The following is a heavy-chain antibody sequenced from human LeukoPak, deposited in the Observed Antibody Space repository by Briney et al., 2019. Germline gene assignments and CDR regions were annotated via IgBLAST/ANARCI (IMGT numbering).Heavy chain of an antibody. J-gene: IGHJ4*02. D-gene: IGHD3-22*01. V-gene: IGHV1-46*01. Sequence: ASVKVSCKASGYTFTSYYMHWVRQPPGQGLEWMGIISPSGGTTNYAQKFQGRVTMTRDTSTSTVYMELSSLRSEDTAVYYCAREPLVSGYYYFDYWGQGTLVTVSS. CDR1: GYTFTSYY. CDR2: ISPSGGTT. CDR3: AREPLVSGYYYFDY.